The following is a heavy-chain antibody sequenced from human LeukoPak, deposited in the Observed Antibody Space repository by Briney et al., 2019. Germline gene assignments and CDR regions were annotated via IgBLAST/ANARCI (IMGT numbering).Heavy chain of an antibody. Sequence: PGGSLRLSCTASGFTFGDYALTWVRQAPGKGLEWVSGSGSGGSTYYADSVKGRFTISRDNSKNTLYLQMNSLRAEDTAVYYCATIRASGWAFDYWGQGTLVTVSS. V-gene: IGHV3-23*01. J-gene: IGHJ4*02. CDR1: GFTFGDYA. CDR3: ATIRASGWAFDY. D-gene: IGHD3-22*01. CDR2: SGSGGST.